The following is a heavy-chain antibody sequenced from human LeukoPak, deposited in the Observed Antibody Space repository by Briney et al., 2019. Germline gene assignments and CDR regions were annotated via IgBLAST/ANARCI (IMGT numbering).Heavy chain of an antibody. D-gene: IGHD3-3*01. CDR2: IYYSGST. V-gene: IGHV4-59*01. CDR3: ARASLLDDFWSGYAPPDAFDI. J-gene: IGHJ3*02. CDR1: GGSISSYY. Sequence: SETLSLTCTVSGGSISSYYWSWIRQPPGKGLEWIGYIYYSGSTNYNPSLKSRVTTSVDTSKNQFSLKLSSVTAADTAVYYCARASLLDDFWSGYAPPDAFDIWGQGTMVTVSS.